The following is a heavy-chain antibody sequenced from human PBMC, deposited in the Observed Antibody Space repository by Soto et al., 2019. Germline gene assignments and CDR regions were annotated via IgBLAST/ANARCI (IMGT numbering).Heavy chain of an antibody. CDR2: IWYDGSNK. J-gene: IGHJ6*02. Sequence: PGGSLRLCCAASGFTFSSYGMHWVRQAPGKGLEWVAVIWYDGSNKYYADSVKGRFTISRDNSKNTLYLQMNSLRAEDTAVYYCARDVYYYGSGSYHYYYGMDVWGQGTTVTVSS. D-gene: IGHD3-10*01. CDR1: GFTFSSYG. CDR3: ARDVYYYGSGSYHYYYGMDV. V-gene: IGHV3-33*01.